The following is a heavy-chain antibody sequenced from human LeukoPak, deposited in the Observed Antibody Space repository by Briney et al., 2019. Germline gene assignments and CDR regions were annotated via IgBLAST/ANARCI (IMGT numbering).Heavy chain of an antibody. CDR3: ARFGDTHAFDI. CDR1: GGSISSYY. J-gene: IGHJ3*02. Sequence: PSETLSLTCTVSGGSISSYYWSWIRQPPGKGLEWIGYIYYSGSTNYNPSLKSRVTISVDTSKNQFSLKLSSVTAADTAVYYCARFGDTHAFDIWGQGTMVTVSS. V-gene: IGHV4-59*01. CDR2: IYYSGST. D-gene: IGHD3-16*01.